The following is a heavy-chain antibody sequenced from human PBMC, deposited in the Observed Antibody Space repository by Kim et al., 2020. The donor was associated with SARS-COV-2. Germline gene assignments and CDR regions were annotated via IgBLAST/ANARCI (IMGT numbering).Heavy chain of an antibody. V-gene: IGHV1-69*13. J-gene: IGHJ6*02. CDR1: GGTFSSYA. CDR2: IIPIFGTA. Sequence: SVKVSCKASGGTFSSYAISWVRQAPGQGLEWMGGIIPIFGTANYAQKFQGRVTITADESTSTAYMELSSLRSEDTAVYYCARDHPYSSSWYAYYGMDVWGQETTVTVS. D-gene: IGHD6-13*01. CDR3: ARDHPYSSSWYAYYGMDV.